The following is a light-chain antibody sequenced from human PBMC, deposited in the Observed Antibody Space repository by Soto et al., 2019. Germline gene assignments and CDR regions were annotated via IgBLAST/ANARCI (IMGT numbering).Light chain of an antibody. Sequence: EIVLTQSPVTLSLSPGERATLSCRASQSVRTYLAWYQVKPGQAPRLLIYDASRRASGVPARFSGSGSGTDFTLTISSLEPEDFATYYCQQYNSYPFTFGPGTKVEIK. J-gene: IGKJ3*01. CDR2: DAS. V-gene: IGKV3-11*01. CDR3: QQYNSYPFT. CDR1: QSVRTY.